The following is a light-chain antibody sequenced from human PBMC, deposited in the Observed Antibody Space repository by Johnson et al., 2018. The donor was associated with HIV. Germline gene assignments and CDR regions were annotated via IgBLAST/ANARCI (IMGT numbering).Light chain of an antibody. CDR2: DNN. Sequence: QPVLTQPPSVSAAPGQKVTISCSGSISNIGNNYVSWYQQLPGTAPKLLIYDNNKRPSGIPDRFAGSKSGTSAALGINGLQTGDEADYYCATWFSSLSAWGANYVFGTGTKVTVL. J-gene: IGLJ1*01. CDR1: ISNIGNNY. CDR3: ATWFSSLSAWGANYV. V-gene: IGLV1-51*01.